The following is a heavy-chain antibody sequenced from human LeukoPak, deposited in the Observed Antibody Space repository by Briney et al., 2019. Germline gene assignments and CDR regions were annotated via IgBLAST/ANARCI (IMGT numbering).Heavy chain of an antibody. CDR3: AKRVYDSSGYYWDY. Sequence: GGSLRLSCAGSGFIFSNYDMTWVRQAPGKGLEWVSAISGSGGSTYYADSVKGRFTISRDNSKNTLYLQMNSLRAEDTAVYYCAKRVYDSSGYYWDYWGQGTLVTVSS. CDR2: ISGSGGST. CDR1: GFIFSNYD. J-gene: IGHJ4*02. D-gene: IGHD3-22*01. V-gene: IGHV3-23*01.